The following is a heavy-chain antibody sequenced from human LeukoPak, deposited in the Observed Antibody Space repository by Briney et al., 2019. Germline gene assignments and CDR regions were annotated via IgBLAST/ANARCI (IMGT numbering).Heavy chain of an antibody. CDR1: GGSFSGYY. V-gene: IGHV4-34*01. D-gene: IGHD5-18*01. J-gene: IGHJ4*02. CDR3: AIGGIQLWLRPAPIDF. CDR2: INHSGST. Sequence: SETLSLTCAVYGGSFSGYYWSWIRQPPGKGLEWIGEINHSGSTNYNPSLKSRVTISIDTSKNQFSLQLSSVTAADTAVDYCAIGGIQLWLRPAPIDFSGQGNLVNVSS.